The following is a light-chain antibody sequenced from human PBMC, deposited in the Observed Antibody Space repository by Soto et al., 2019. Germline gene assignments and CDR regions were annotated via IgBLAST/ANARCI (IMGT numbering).Light chain of an antibody. V-gene: IGKV3-20*01. J-gene: IGKJ1*01. CDR3: QQYGSSPVT. Sequence: VLTQSPGTLSLSQGERATLSCRASQTVRNNYLAWYQQKPGQAPRLLIYGASSRATGIPDRFSGSGSGTDFTLTISRLEPEDFAVYYCQQYGSSPVTFGQGTKVDIK. CDR2: GAS. CDR1: QTVRNNY.